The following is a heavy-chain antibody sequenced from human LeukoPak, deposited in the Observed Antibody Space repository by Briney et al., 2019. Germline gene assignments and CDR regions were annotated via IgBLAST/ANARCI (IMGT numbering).Heavy chain of an antibody. J-gene: IGHJ4*02. Sequence: PGGSLRLSCAASGFTFSSYAMSWVRQAPGKGLEWVSAISATASNTYYADSVKGRFTISRDNSKNTLYLQMNSLRVDDTAVYYCAKDWYNSLNYFDYWGQGSLVTVSS. V-gene: IGHV3-23*01. CDR1: GFTFSSYA. CDR3: AKDWYNSLNYFDY. D-gene: IGHD1-1*01. CDR2: ISATASNT.